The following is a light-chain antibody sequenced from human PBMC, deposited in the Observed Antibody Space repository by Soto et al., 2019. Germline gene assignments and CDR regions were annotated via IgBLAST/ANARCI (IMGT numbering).Light chain of an antibody. CDR3: QSFDSSLSGFVL. V-gene: IGLV1-40*01. CDR2: INS. CDR1: SSNIGAGYD. J-gene: IGLJ3*02. Sequence: QSVLTQPPSVSGAPGQRVTISCTGSSSNIGAGYDVHWYQQLPGTAPKLLIYINSNRPSGVPDRFSGSKSGTLASLAITGLQAEDEADYYCQSFDSSLSGFVLFGGGTKLTVL.